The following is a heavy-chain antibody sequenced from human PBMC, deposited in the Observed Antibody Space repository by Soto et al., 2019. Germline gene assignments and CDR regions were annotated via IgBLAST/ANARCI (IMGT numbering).Heavy chain of an antibody. CDR3: TPDSADIVVVPATFGMDV. V-gene: IGHV3-15*01. Sequence: PGGSLRLSXAASGITFSNAWMTWVRQAPGKGLEWVGRIKSITDGGTTDYAAPVKGRFTISRDDSKDTLYLQMNNLRTEDTAVYHCTPDSADIVVVPATFGMDVWGQGTTVTVSS. CDR2: IKSITDGGTT. CDR1: GITFSNAW. D-gene: IGHD2-2*01. J-gene: IGHJ6*02.